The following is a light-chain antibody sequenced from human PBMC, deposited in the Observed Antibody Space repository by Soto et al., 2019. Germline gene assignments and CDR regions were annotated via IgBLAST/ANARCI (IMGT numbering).Light chain of an antibody. J-gene: IGLJ3*02. CDR3: SSYTPTSTLV. V-gene: IGLV2-14*01. Sequence: QSALTQPASVSGSPGQSITISCTGSSSDIGYYNYVSWYQQLPGKAPKLMISEVSNRPSGVSNRFSGSKSGNTASLTISGLQAEDEADYYCSSYTPTSTLVFGGGTKLTVL. CDR1: SSDIGYYNY. CDR2: EVS.